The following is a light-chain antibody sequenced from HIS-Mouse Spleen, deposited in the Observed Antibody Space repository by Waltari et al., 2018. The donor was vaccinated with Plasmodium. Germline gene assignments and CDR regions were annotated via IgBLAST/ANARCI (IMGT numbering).Light chain of an antibody. CDR3: QQYNSYSFT. CDR1: QSISSW. V-gene: IGKV1-5*01. CDR2: DAS. Sequence: IQMTQSPSSFSASAGDRVTITCRASQSISSWLAWYQQKPGKAPKLLIYDASTLESGVPSRFSGSGSGTDFTLTISSLQSEDFATYYCQQYNSYSFTFGQGTKVEIK. J-gene: IGKJ4*01.